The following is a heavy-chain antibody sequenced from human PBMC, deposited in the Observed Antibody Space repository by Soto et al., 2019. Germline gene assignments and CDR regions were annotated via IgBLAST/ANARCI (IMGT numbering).Heavy chain of an antibody. V-gene: IGHV3-11*01. CDR1: TFTFSDYY. D-gene: IGHD3-16*01. CDR2: ISGGGTSI. CDR3: AKLGSLGHPYYYGMDV. J-gene: IGHJ6*02. Sequence: GGSLRLSCAASTFTFSDYYMSWIRQAPGKGLEWVSYISGGGTSIYYADSVKGRFSVSRDNAKTSLYLQKNSLRAEDTAVYYCAKLGSLGHPYYYGMDVWGPGTTVTVSS.